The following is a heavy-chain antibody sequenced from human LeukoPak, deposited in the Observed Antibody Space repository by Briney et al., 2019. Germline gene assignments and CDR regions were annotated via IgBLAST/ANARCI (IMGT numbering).Heavy chain of an antibody. J-gene: IGHJ4*02. D-gene: IGHD6-19*01. V-gene: IGHV3-23*01. CDR2: ISVGGDDT. CDR1: GFTFSAYV. Sequence: GGSLRLSCEASGFTFSAYVMSWVRQAPGKGLEWVSAISVGGDDTYYADSVKGRFTISRDDSKNTLYLQMNSLTVEDTAIYYCTKGGWLDNYWGQGTLVTVSP. CDR3: TKGGWLDNY.